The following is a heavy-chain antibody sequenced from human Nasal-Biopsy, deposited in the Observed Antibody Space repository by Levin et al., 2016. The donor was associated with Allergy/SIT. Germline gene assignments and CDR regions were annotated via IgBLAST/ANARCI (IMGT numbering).Heavy chain of an antibody. D-gene: IGHD3-22*01. J-gene: IGHJ3*01. V-gene: IGHV1-18*01. CDR1: GYTFSDFG. CDR2: ISAYSGDV. CDR3: ARGDDSSGFDRDAFDV. Sequence: ASVKVSCKASGYTFSDFGINWVRQAPGQGLEWMGRISAYSGDVNYTQKFHGRVTMNTDPSTSTAYMELRSLKSDDTAVYYCARGDDSSGFDRDAFDVWGQGTLVTVSS.